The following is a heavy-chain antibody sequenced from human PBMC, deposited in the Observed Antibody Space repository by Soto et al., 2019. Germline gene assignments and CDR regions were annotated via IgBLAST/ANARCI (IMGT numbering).Heavy chain of an antibody. J-gene: IGHJ4*02. CDR1: GFTFSSYA. CDR3: AKRPLGITGTTNPLPIDY. V-gene: IGHV3-23*01. Sequence: EVQLLESGGGLVQPGGSLRLSCAASGFTFSSYAMSWVRQAPGKGLEWVSAISGSGGSTYYADSVKGRFTISRDNSKNTLYLQMNSLRAEDTAVYYCAKRPLGITGTTNPLPIDYWGQGTLVTVSS. CDR2: ISGSGGST. D-gene: IGHD1-7*01.